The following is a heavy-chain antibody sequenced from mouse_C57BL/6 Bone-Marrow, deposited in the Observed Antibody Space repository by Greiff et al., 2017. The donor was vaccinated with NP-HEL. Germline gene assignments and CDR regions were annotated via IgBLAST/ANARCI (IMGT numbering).Heavy chain of an antibody. V-gene: IGHV7-3*01. D-gene: IGHD2-4*01. J-gene: IGHJ4*01. CDR2: IRNTANGYTT. Sequence: EVKVVESGGGLVQPGGSLSLSCAASGFTFTDYYMSWVRHPPGKALEWLGFIRNTANGYTTEYSASVKDRFTISRDNSPSILYLQMNALRAEDSATYYCARSIYYEYAVDPFYAMDYWGQGTSVPVSS. CDR1: GFTFTDYY. CDR3: ARSIYYEYAVDPFYAMDY.